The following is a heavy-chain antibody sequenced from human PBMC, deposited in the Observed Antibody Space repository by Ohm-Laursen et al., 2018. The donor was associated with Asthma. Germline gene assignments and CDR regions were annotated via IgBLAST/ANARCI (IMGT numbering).Heavy chain of an antibody. J-gene: IGHJ6*02. CDR3: ARGVSGYYKYYYGMDV. D-gene: IGHD3-22*01. CDR2: ISGSGGST. V-gene: IGHV3-23*01. CDR1: GFTFSSYA. Sequence: SLRLSCAASGFTFSSYAMSWVRQAPGKGLEWVSAISGSGGSTYYADSVKGRFTISRDNSKNTLYLQMNSLRAEDTAVYYCARGVSGYYKYYYGMDVWGQGTTVTVSS.